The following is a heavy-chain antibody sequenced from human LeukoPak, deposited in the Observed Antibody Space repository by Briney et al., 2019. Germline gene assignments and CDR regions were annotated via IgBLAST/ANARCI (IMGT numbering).Heavy chain of an antibody. V-gene: IGHV3-15*01. CDR3: STSLLWFGEFSN. CDR1: GFTFSNAW. CDR2: IKRKTDGETT. Sequence: PGGSLRLSCVASGFTFSNAWMSWVRQAPGKGLEWVGRIKRKTDGETTDYAAPVGGRFTISRDDSENTLYLQMNSLKTEDTAVYYCSTSLLWFGEFSNWGQGTLVTVSS. D-gene: IGHD3-10*01. J-gene: IGHJ4*02.